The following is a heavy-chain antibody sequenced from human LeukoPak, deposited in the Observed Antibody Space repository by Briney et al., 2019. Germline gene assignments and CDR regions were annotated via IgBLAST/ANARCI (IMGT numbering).Heavy chain of an antibody. CDR2: IHPSGIF. CDR3: ARGRDRSKAGDL. D-gene: IGHD5-24*01. CDR1: GGSCDDYY. V-gene: IGHV4-34*01. J-gene: IGHJ5*02. Sequence: SETLSLTCAVHGGSCDDYYCSWIRQPPGKGLEWIGEIHPSGIFYYNSSLMSRVTISIDTSKSQFSLRPTSVTAADTAFYYCARGRDRSKAGDLWGQGSLVTVSS.